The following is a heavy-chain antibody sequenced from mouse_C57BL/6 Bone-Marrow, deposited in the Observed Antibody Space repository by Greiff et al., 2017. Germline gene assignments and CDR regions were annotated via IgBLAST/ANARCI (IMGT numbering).Heavy chain of an antibody. CDR2: FYPGSGSI. CDR1: GYTFTEYT. J-gene: IGHJ4*01. Sequence: QVQLQQSGAELVKPGASVKLSCKASGYTFTEYTIHWVKQRSGQGLEWIGWFYPGSGSIKYNETFKDKATLTADKSSSTVYMELSRLTSEDSAVYFCARHEDGDSNYVGAMDYWGQGTSVTVSS. CDR3: ARHEDGDSNYVGAMDY. D-gene: IGHD2-5*01. V-gene: IGHV1-62-2*01.